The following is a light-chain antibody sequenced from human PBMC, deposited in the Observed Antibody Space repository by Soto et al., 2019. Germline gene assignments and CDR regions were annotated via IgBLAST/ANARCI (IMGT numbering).Light chain of an antibody. CDR2: EVR. J-gene: IGLJ3*02. V-gene: IGLV2-14*01. CDR1: NSDVGTYNL. CDR3: SSYTPTRTLV. Sequence: QSVLTQPASVSGSPGQSVTIAGTGTNSDVGTYNLVSWYQQRTGEAPKLIISEVRNRPSGISSRFPGSKSGNTASLTISGLQAEDEAEYYCSSYTPTRTLVFGGVTKVTVL.